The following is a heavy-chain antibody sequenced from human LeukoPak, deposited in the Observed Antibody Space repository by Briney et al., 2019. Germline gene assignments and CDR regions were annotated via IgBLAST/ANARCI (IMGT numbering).Heavy chain of an antibody. CDR1: GFTLSSYW. Sequence: GGSLRLSCAASGFTLSSYWMHWVRQAPGKGLVWVSRINSDGSSTSYADSVKGRFTISRDNSKNTLYLQMNSLRAEDTAVYYCAKVGDWKDRLDYWGQGTLVTVSS. CDR2: INSDGSST. CDR3: AKVGDWKDRLDY. D-gene: IGHD1-1*01. V-gene: IGHV3-74*01. J-gene: IGHJ4*02.